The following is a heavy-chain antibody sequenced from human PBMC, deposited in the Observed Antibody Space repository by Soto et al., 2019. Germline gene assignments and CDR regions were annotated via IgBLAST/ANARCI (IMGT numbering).Heavy chain of an antibody. Sequence: QLQLQESGSGLVKPSQTLSLTCAVSGGSISSGSYSWTWIRQPPGKGLEWIAYIYHTGNTYYNPSPDSRVSLXXDXSXXPFSLKLSAVTAADTAVYYCARARYCSGGSCFSDDWGQGTLVTVSS. CDR3: ARARYCSGGSCFSDD. V-gene: IGHV4-30-2*01. CDR1: GGSISSGSYS. D-gene: IGHD2-15*01. CDR2: IYHTGNT. J-gene: IGHJ4*02.